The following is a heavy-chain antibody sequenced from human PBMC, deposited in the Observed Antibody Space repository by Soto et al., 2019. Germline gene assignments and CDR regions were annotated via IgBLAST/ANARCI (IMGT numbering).Heavy chain of an antibody. CDR1: GGTFSSYA. Sequence: QVQLVQSGAEVKKPGSSVKVSCKASGGTFSSYAISWVRQAPGQGLEWMGGIIPIFGTANYAQKFQGRVTITADESTSTAYMEPGSLRSEDTAVYYCARALRYCSTTSCYGDYYYYGMDVWGQGTTLTVSS. D-gene: IGHD2-2*01. CDR2: IIPIFGTA. J-gene: IGHJ6*02. V-gene: IGHV1-69*01. CDR3: ARALRYCSTTSCYGDYYYYGMDV.